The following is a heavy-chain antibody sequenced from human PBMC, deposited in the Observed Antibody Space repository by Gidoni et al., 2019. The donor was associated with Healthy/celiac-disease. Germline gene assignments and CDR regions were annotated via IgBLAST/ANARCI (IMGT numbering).Heavy chain of an antibody. Sequence: QRQLQESGPGLVKPSETVSLTGTVSGCSLSSSSYYWGWLRKPQGKGLVWIGGIYDSGTTYYNPSLMSRVTISVDTSKNQFSLNLSSATAADTAVYYCARRGTMTPYGMDVWGQGTTVTVSS. J-gene: IGHJ6*02. D-gene: IGHD3-22*01. CDR3: ARRGTMTPYGMDV. CDR2: IYDSGTT. V-gene: IGHV4-39*01. CDR1: GCSLSSSSYY.